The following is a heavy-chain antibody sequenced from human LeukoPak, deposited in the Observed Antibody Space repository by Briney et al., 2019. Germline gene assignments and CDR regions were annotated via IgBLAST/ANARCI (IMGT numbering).Heavy chain of an antibody. V-gene: IGHV6-1*01. CDR1: GDSVSSNSAG. D-gene: IGHD4-11*01. Sequence: SQTLSLTCAISGDSVSSNSAGWNWIRQSPSRGLEWLGRTYYRSKWYNDYAVSVKSRITINPGTSKSQFSLQLNSVTPEDTAVYYCARGTVRPGAFDIWGQGTMVTVSS. CDR2: TYYRSKWYN. J-gene: IGHJ3*02. CDR3: ARGTVRPGAFDI.